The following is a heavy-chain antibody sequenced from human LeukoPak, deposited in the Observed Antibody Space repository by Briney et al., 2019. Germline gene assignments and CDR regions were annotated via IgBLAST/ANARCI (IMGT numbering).Heavy chain of an antibody. CDR2: VSAGSTGI. Sequence: PGGSLRLSCAASGFTFSDYYMSWIARAPGKGRGWVAYVSAGSTGIFYAASVKGRFSISRDNAQKSLYLQMNSLRAEDTAIYYCVREKGGFGFVLWGRGTLVTVSS. J-gene: IGHJ4*02. D-gene: IGHD3-16*01. CDR3: VREKGGFGFVL. V-gene: IGHV3-11*04. CDR1: GFTFSDYY.